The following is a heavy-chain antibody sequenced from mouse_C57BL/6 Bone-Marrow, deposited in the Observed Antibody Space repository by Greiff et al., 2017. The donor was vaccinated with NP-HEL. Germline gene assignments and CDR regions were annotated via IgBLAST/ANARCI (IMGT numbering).Heavy chain of an antibody. Sequence: QVQLQQSGAELARPGASVKLSCKASGYTFTSYGISWVKQRTGQGLEWIGEIYPRSGNTYYNEKFKGKATLTADKSSSTAYMELRSLTSEDSAVYFCARPANWDKFAYWGQGTLVTVSA. D-gene: IGHD4-1*01. CDR3: ARPANWDKFAY. CDR1: GYTFTSYG. CDR2: IYPRSGNT. V-gene: IGHV1-81*01. J-gene: IGHJ3*01.